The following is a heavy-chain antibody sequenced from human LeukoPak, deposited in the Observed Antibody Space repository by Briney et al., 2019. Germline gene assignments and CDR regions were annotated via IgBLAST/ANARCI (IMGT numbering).Heavy chain of an antibody. Sequence: SETLSLTCTVSGNSISSGDNYWSWIRQPAGKGLEWIGFMHHSGSANSNPSLRSRVTISMDTSKNQFSLKMSSVTAADTAVYYCARDSPFEWDVFGDSFDIWGQGTVVTVSS. J-gene: IGHJ3*02. CDR1: GNSISSGDNY. CDR3: ARDSPFEWDVFGDSFDI. D-gene: IGHD1-26*01. CDR2: MHHSGSA. V-gene: IGHV4-61*10.